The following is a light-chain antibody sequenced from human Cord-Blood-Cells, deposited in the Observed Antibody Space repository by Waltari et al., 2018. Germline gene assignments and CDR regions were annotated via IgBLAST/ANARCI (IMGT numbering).Light chain of an antibody. Sequence: EIVLTQSPGTLSLSPGERATLSCRASQSVSSSYLAWYQQKPGQAPRLLSYGASSRATGIPERFSGSGSGTDFTLTISRLEPEDFAVYYCQQYGSSPWTFGQGTKVEIK. V-gene: IGKV3-20*01. CDR1: QSVSSSY. J-gene: IGKJ1*01. CDR2: GAS. CDR3: QQYGSSPWT.